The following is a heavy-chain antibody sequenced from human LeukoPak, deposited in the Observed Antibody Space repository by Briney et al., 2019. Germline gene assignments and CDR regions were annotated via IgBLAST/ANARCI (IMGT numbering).Heavy chain of an antibody. Sequence: GGSLRLSCAASGFTFSSYSMNWVRQAPGKGLEWVSSISSSSSYIYYADSVKGRFTISRDNAKNSLYLQMNSLRAEDTAVYYCARANDNSGYYYKKGGAFDIWGQGTMVTVSS. CDR2: ISSSSSYI. D-gene: IGHD3-22*01. CDR1: GFTFSSYS. J-gene: IGHJ3*02. V-gene: IGHV3-21*01. CDR3: ARANDNSGYYYKKGGAFDI.